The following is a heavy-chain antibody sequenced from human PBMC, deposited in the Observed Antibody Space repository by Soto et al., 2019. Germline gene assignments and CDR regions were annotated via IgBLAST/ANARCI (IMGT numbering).Heavy chain of an antibody. CDR1: GYTFIHKY. Sequence: ASVKVSFKASGYTFIHKYIEWVRQAPGQGLEWMGIINPNNCATSYARRFQGRVTMTRDTSTSTVYMAVSSLTSEDTAVYYCARVGLLSTFGVQKIPADPYYYCREAWG. V-gene: IGHV1-46*01. CDR3: ARVGLLSTFGVQKIPADPYYYCREA. CDR2: INPNNCAT. J-gene: IGHJ6*02. D-gene: IGHD3-3*01.